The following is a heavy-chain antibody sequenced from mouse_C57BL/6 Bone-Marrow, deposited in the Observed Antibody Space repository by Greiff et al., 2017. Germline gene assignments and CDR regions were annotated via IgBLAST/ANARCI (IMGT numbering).Heavy chain of an antibody. CDR2: IDPEDGET. Sequence: VQLQQSGAELVKPGASVKLSCTASGFNIKDYYMHWVKQRTEQGLEWIGRIDPEDGETKYAPKFPGKATITADTSSNTAYLQLSSLTSEDTAVYDGALLWWGAWFAYWGQGTLVTVSA. D-gene: IGHD1-1*02. CDR3: ALLWWGAWFAY. V-gene: IGHV14-2*01. CDR1: GFNIKDYY. J-gene: IGHJ3*01.